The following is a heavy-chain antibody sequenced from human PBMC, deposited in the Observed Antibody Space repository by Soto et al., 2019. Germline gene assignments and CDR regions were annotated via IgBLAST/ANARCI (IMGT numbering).Heavy chain of an antibody. J-gene: IGHJ5*02. CDR3: AIQRSGVVVLNWFDH. D-gene: IGHD2-15*01. Sequence: GESLKISCKGSGYSFTSYWISWVRQMPGKGLEWMGRIDPSDSYTNYSPSFQGHVTISADKSISTAYLQWSSLKASDTAMYYCAIQRSGVVVLNWFDHWGQGTLVTVSS. CDR1: GYSFTSYW. CDR2: IDPSDSYT. V-gene: IGHV5-10-1*01.